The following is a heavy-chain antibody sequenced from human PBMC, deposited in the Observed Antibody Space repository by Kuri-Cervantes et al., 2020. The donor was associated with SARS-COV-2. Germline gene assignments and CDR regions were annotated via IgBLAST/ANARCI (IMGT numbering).Heavy chain of an antibody. CDR2: ISGSGGST. J-gene: IGHJ3*02. D-gene: IGHD3-3*01. CDR1: GFTFSSYS. CDR3: AKDSSYYDFWSGYNHGAFDI. V-gene: IGHV3-23*01. Sequence: GESLKISCAASGFTFSSYSMNWVRQAPGKGLEWVSAISGSGGSTYYADSVKGRFTISRDNSKNTLYLQMNSLRAEDTAVYYCAKDSSYYDFWSGYNHGAFDIWGQGTMVTVSS.